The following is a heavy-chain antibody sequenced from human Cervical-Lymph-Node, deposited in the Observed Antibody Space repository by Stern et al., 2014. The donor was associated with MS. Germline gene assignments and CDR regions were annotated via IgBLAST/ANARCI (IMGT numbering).Heavy chain of an antibody. CDR3: ARPWGFGELRDAFDI. D-gene: IGHD3-10*01. Sequence: EVQLVESGAEVKKPGESLKISCTGSGYRFTSYWIGWVVQLPRKVLEWRGVLYPCGSDTRYSPSFQGHVPISYAKSITPPSLPWSSLKASDTAMYYCARPWGFGELRDAFDIWGQGTMVTVSS. J-gene: IGHJ3*02. CDR1: GYRFTSYW. CDR2: LYPCGSDT. V-gene: IGHV5-51*01.